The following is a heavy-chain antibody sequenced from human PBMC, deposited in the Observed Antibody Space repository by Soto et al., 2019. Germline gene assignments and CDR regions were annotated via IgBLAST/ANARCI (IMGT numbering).Heavy chain of an antibody. CDR1: GYTFTGYY. D-gene: IGHD6-6*01. Sequence: ASVKVSCKASGYTFTGYYMHWVRQAPGQGLEWMGWINPNSGGTNYAQKFQGWVTMTRDTSISTAYMELSRLRSDDTAVYYCARASSIDSSRDMYYFDYWGQGTLVTVSS. CDR3: ARASSIDSSRDMYYFDY. CDR2: INPNSGGT. J-gene: IGHJ4*02. V-gene: IGHV1-2*04.